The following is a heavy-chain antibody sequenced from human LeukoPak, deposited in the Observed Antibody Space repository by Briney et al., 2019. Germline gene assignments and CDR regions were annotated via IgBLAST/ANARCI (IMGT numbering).Heavy chain of an antibody. V-gene: IGHV1-18*01. J-gene: IGHJ6*02. Sequence: ASVKVSCKASGYTFTSYGISWVRQAPGQGLEWMGWISAYNGNTNYAQKLQGRVTMTTDTSTSTAYMELRSLRSDDTTVYYCARDPSIAGGHCYYYGMDVWGQGTTVTVSS. CDR3: ARDPSIAGGHCYYYGMDV. CDR2: ISAYNGNT. D-gene: IGHD6-6*01. CDR1: GYTFTSYG.